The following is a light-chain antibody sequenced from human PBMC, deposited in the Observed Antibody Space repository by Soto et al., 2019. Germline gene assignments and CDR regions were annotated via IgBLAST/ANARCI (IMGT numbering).Light chain of an antibody. CDR1: QSVSSY. V-gene: IGKV3-11*01. J-gene: IGKJ1*01. CDR2: DAS. Sequence: EIVLTQSPATLSLSPGERATISSRASQSVSSYLAWHQQKPGQAPRLLIYDASNRATGIPARFSGSGSGTVFTLTISSLEPEDFAVYYCQQRSNWPPTFGQGTKVDIK. CDR3: QQRSNWPPT.